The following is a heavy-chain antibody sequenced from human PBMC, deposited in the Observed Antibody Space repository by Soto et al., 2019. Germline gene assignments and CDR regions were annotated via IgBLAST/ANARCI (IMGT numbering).Heavy chain of an antibody. CDR3: APDCSGGSCFNY. Sequence: QVQLVQSGAEVKKPGSSVKVSCKASGGTFGSYTISWVRQAPGQGLEWMGRIIPILGIANYAQKFQGRVTITADKSTSTAYMELSSLRSEDTAVYYCAPDCSGGSCFNYWGQGTLVTVSS. D-gene: IGHD2-15*01. CDR2: IIPILGIA. J-gene: IGHJ4*02. V-gene: IGHV1-69*02. CDR1: GGTFGSYT.